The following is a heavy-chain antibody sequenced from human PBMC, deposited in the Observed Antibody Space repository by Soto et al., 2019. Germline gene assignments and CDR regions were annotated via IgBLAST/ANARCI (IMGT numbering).Heavy chain of an antibody. CDR2: IYYSGST. Sequence: SETLSLTCTVSGGSISSYYWSWIRQPPGKGLEWIGYIYYSGSTNYNPSLKSRVTISVDTSKNQFSLKLSSVTAADTAVYYCARTTTVTTRRVFVLWFDPWGQGTLVTVSS. V-gene: IGHV4-59*08. J-gene: IGHJ5*02. CDR3: ARTTTVTTRRVFVLWFDP. CDR1: GGSISSYY. D-gene: IGHD4-17*01.